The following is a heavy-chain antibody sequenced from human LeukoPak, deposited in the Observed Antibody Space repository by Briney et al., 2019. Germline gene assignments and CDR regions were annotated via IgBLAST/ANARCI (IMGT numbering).Heavy chain of an antibody. CDR2: IYPGDSDT. D-gene: IGHD6-13*01. V-gene: IGHV5-51*01. CDR3: ARCPETLAAAGAYYYYYYGMDV. J-gene: IGHJ6*02. Sequence: GESLKISCKGSGYSFTSYWIGWVRQMPGKGLEGMGIIYPGDSDTRYSPSFQGQVTISADKSISTAYLQWSSLQASDTAMYYCARCPETLAAAGAYYYYYYGMDVWGQGTTVTVSS. CDR1: GYSFTSYW.